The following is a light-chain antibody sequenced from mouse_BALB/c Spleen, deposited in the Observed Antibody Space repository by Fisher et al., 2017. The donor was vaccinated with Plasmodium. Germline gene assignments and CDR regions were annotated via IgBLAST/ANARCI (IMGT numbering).Light chain of an antibody. V-gene: IGKV5-43*01. J-gene: IGKJ4*01. CDR1: QSISNH. CDR3: FQCSHVPFT. CDR2: YSS. Sequence: DIVLTQSPATLSVTPGDSVSLSCRASQSISNHLHWYQQKSHESPRLLIKYSSQSISGIPSRFSGSGSGTDFTLKISRVEAEDLGVYYCFQCSHVPFTFGSGTKLEI.